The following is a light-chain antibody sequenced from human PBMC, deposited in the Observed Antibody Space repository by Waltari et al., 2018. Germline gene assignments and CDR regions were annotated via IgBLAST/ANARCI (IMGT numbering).Light chain of an antibody. J-gene: IGKJ4*01. V-gene: IGKV1-5*03. CDR3: EQYITWPLS. Sequence: IQMTQSPSTLSASVGDGVTIPCRASQSIGTCLAWYPQKPGEAPNILFDWTARRQGGVPARFSGSGSWTEFTLTGSSLQPYDFAIYYCEQYITWPLSFGGGTKVELK. CDR2: WTA. CDR1: QSIGTC.